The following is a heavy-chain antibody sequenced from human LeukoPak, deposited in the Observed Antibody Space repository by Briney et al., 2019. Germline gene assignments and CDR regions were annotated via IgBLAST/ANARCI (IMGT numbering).Heavy chain of an antibody. CDR1: GFSFGNYW. V-gene: IGHV3-74*01. CDR2: INSDGSST. CDR3: VATYLYAMDV. D-gene: IGHD2-2*02. J-gene: IGHJ6*04. Sequence: PGGSLRLSCAASGFSFGNYWMHWVRQAPGKGLVWISRINSDGSSTSYEDSVKGRVTMSRDNAKNTLYLQMNSPRAEDTAVYYCVATYLYAMDVWGKGTTVTVSS.